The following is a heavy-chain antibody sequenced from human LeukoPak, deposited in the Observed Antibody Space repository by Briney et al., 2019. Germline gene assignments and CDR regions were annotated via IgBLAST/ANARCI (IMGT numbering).Heavy chain of an antibody. J-gene: IGHJ6*03. CDR1: GFTFSSYS. CDR3: ARVVRGVTYYYYYYMDV. V-gene: IGHV3-21*01. Sequence: GGSLRLSCAASGFTFSSYSMNWVRQAPGKGLEWVSSISSSSSYIYYADSVKGRFTISRDNSKNTLYLQMNSLRAEDTAVYYCARVVRGVTYYYYYYMDVWGKGTTVTISS. CDR2: ISSSSSYI. D-gene: IGHD3-10*01.